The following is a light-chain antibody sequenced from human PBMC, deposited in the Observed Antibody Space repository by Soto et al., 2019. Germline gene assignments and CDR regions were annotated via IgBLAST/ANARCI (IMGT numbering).Light chain of an antibody. V-gene: IGLV2-8*01. J-gene: IGLJ1*01. CDR1: SSDVGGYNY. Sequence: QSALTQPPSASGYPGHSVTISCTGTSSDVGGYNYVSWYQQHPGKAPKLMIYEVSKRPSGVPDRFSGSKSGNTASLTVSGLQAEDEADYYCSSYAGINNFGVFGTGTKVTVL. CDR3: SSYAGINNFGV. CDR2: EVS.